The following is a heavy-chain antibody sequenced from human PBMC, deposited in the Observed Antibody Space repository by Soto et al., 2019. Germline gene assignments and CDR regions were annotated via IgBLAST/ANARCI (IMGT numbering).Heavy chain of an antibody. D-gene: IGHD3-22*01. CDR2: IYYSGST. CDR1: GGSISSGGYY. V-gene: IGHV4-31*03. J-gene: IGHJ4*02. Sequence: QVQLQESGPGLVKPSQTLSLTCTVSGGSISSGGYYWRWIRQHPGKGLEWIGYIYYSGSTYYNPSLQRRVTISVDTSKNQCSLKLSSVTAADTAVYYCARVPHAYYDSSGYGFFDYWGQGTLVTVSS. CDR3: ARVPHAYYDSSGYGFFDY.